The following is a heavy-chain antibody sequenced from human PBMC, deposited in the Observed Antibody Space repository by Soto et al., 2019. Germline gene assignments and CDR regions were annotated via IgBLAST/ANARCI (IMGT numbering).Heavy chain of an antibody. CDR1: GGSISSSSYY. J-gene: IGHJ3*02. V-gene: IGHV4-39*01. D-gene: IGHD2-2*01. CDR3: ARNVVVPAPAALDI. Sequence: PSETLSLTCTVSGGSISSSSYYWGWIRQPPGKGLEWIGSIYYSGNTYYNPSLKSRVTISVDTSKNQFSLKLSSVTAADTAVYYCARNVVVPAPAALDIWGQGTMVTVSS. CDR2: IYYSGNT.